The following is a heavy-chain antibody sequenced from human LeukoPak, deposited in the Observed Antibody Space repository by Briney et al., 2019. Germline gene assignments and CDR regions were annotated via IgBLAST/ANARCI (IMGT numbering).Heavy chain of an antibody. V-gene: IGHV3-74*01. CDR3: VRDRPGPEY. Sequence: GRYLRLSCAASGFTFSRYWMHWVRQAPGKGQVWVSRIISDGSSTSYADSVKGRFTISGDNAKNTLYLQMNSLRVEDTAVYYCVRDRPGPEYWGQGTLVTVSS. J-gene: IGHJ4*02. CDR1: GFTFSRYW. CDR2: IISDGSST.